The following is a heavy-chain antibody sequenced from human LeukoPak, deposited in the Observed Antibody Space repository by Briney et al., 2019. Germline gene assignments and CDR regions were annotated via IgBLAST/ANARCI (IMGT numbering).Heavy chain of an antibody. CDR2: IYYSGST. Sequence: PSETLSLTCTVSGGSISSSSHYWGWIRQPPGKGLEWIGSIYYSGSTYYNPSLQSRVTISVDTSKNQFSLKLSSVTAADTAVYYCARDFESLCAFDIWGQGTMVTVSS. V-gene: IGHV4-39*07. J-gene: IGHJ3*02. CDR3: ARDFESLCAFDI. CDR1: GGSISSSSHY.